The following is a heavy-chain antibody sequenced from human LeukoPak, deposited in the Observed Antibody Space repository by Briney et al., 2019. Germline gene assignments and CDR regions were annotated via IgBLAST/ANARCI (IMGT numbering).Heavy chain of an antibody. J-gene: IGHJ6*03. D-gene: IGHD4-17*01. CDR3: ARGRYRYGALDYYYMDV. V-gene: IGHV3-11*04. CDR1: GFTFSVYY. CDR2: ISSRGSTI. Sequence: GGSLRLSCAASGFTFSVYYMRWIRQAPGKGLEWVSYISSRGSTIYYADSVKGRFTISRDNAKNSLYLQMNSLRAEDTAVYYCARGRYRYGALDYYYMDVWGRGTTVTVSS.